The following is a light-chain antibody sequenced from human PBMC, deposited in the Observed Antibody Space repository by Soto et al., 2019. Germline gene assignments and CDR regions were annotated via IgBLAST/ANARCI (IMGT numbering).Light chain of an antibody. V-gene: IGKV3-20*01. CDR2: GAS. CDR3: QQYASSPPP. J-gene: IGKJ4*01. Sequence: EIVLTQSPGTLSLSPGERATLSCRASQTVGNNYLARYQQKPGQTPRLLIHGASNRATGIPDRISGSESGTDFTLFISRLEPEDFAVYYCQQYASSPPPFGGGTKVDIK. CDR1: QTVGNNY.